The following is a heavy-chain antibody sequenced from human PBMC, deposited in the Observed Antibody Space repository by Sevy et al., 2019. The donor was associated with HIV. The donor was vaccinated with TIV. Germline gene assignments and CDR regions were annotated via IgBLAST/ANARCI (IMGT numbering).Heavy chain of an antibody. CDR2: IHSDDTT. J-gene: IGHJ4*02. CDR1: GFTVNSNY. CDR3: ARGKSGYGYALNY. V-gene: IGHV3-66*01. Sequence: GGSLRLSCAASGFTVNSNYMTWVRQAPGKGLEGVSVIHSDDTTYHADSVKDGVTISSDNFKNTLYLHMSSLRAEDTAVYYCARGKSGYGYALNYWGQGTLVTVSS. D-gene: IGHD5-18*01.